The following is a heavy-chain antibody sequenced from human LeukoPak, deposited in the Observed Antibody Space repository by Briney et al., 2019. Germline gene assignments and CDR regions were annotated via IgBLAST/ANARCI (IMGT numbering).Heavy chain of an antibody. Sequence: PGGSLRLSCEASGFTFSSFAMTWVRQAPGKGLEWVSPITGSHGRTYNTDSVKGRFTISRDNSQNTLYLQMNSLRAEDTAVYYCTKDPNGDYVGAFDPWGQGTLVTVSS. CDR3: TKDPNGDYVGAFDP. J-gene: IGHJ5*02. CDR2: ITGSHGRT. CDR1: GFTFSSFA. V-gene: IGHV3-23*01. D-gene: IGHD4-17*01.